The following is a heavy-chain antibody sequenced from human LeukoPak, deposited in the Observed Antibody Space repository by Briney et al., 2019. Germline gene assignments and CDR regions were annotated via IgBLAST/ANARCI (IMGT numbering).Heavy chain of an antibody. CDR1: GLRPSLYA. Sequence: ARTPRLSPAASGLRPSLYATRAVRQAPQKGQRSVSEISVSGDAYYTDSVTGLLTLYRYTCKNTRYLQINSLRAAETRVYYCAKNQGVRGNHFDYWGQGTLVTVSS. D-gene: IGHD3-16*01. CDR3: AKNQGVRGNHFDY. J-gene: IGHJ4*02. CDR2: ISVSGDA. V-gene: IGHV3-23*01.